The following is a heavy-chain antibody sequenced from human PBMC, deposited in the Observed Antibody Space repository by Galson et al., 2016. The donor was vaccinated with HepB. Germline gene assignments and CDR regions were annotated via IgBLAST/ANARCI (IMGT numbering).Heavy chain of an antibody. J-gene: IGHJ3*02. D-gene: IGHD6-25*01. CDR1: GDTFTGYY. CDR2: LSANSGAT. V-gene: IGHV1-2*04. Sequence: SVKVSCKASGDTFTGYYIHWVRQDPGQGLEWMAWLSANSGATNYAQKFQGWVTMTRDTSFSTAYMELTSLTSDATAIYYCATSTGYRSGWGAFDIWGQGTMVTVSS. CDR3: ATSTGYRSGWGAFDI.